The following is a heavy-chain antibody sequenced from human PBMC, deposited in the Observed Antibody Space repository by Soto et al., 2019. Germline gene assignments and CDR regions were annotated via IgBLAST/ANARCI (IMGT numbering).Heavy chain of an antibody. CDR3: VRHGSGSYLPIDY. CDR2: IYYSGRT. J-gene: IGHJ4*02. CDR1: GGSISGSPYY. D-gene: IGHD3-10*01. V-gene: IGHV4-39*01. Sequence: SETLSLTCTVSGGSISGSPYYWGWIRQPPGKGLEYIGSIYYSGRTYYNPSLKSRVTVSVDTSKNQFSLKLSSVSAADTAAFYCVRHGSGSYLPIDYWGQGTLVTVSS.